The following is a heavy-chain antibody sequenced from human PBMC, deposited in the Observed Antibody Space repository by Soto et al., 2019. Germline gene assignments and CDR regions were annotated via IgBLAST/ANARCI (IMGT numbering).Heavy chain of an antibody. J-gene: IGHJ4*02. Sequence: GGSLRLSCAASGLTFSPYALSWVRQAPGKGLEWVSAISANGQGIYYADSVRGRFTISRDNSKNTIFLHMDSLRAEDTAVYYCAKDRNYPRDQFHYWGQGTLVTVSS. CDR2: ISANGQGI. CDR3: AKDRNYPRDQFHY. CDR1: GLTFSPYA. V-gene: IGHV3-23*01. D-gene: IGHD1-7*01.